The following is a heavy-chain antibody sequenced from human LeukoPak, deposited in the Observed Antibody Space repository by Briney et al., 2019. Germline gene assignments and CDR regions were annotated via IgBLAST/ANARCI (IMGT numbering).Heavy chain of an antibody. J-gene: IGHJ6*02. Sequence: GASVKVSCKASGYTVTRYYMHWVRQAPGQGLEWMAILNPSGGSSNYAQKFQGRATLTRATSTGTVYMELSSLRSEDTAVYYCASVYKHGMDVWGQGTTVIVSS. CDR3: ASVYKHGMDV. D-gene: IGHD5/OR15-5a*01. CDR2: LNPSGGSS. V-gene: IGHV1-46*01. CDR1: GYTVTRYY.